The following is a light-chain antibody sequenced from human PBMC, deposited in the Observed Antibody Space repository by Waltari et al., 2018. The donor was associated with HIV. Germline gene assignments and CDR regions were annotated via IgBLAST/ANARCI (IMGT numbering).Light chain of an antibody. V-gene: IGLV1-40*01. CDR2: GNS. CDR1: SSNIGAGYD. Sequence: QSVLTQPPSVSGAPGQRVTISCTGSSSNIGAGYDVHWYQQLPGTAPKPLFYGNSNRPSGVPDRFSGSKSGTSASLAITGLQAEDEADYYCQSYDSSLSGYVFGTGTKVTVL. J-gene: IGLJ1*01. CDR3: QSYDSSLSGYV.